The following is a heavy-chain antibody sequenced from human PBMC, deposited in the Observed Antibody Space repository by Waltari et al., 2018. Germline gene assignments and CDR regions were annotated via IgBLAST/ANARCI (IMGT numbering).Heavy chain of an antibody. CDR2: IYSDRRRI. J-gene: IGHJ4*02. CDR3: ATETCTNCHVREDDY. D-gene: IGHD2-8*01. CDR1: GFSFSSYW. V-gene: IGHV3-74*01. Sequence: DVQLLESGGGLVQPGGSLRLSCVASGFSFSSYWMYWIRQSPGKVLAWNGNIYSDRRRIRYADSVKGRVTISRDNAQRTVYLQMNSLRDEDTAVYYCATETCTNCHVREDDYWGQGTLVTVSS.